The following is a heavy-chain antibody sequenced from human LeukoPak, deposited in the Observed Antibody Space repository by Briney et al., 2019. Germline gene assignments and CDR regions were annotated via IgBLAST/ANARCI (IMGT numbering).Heavy chain of an antibody. V-gene: IGHV7-4-1*02. D-gene: IGHD3-9*01. CDR1: GYTFTSYA. J-gene: IGHJ3*02. CDR2: INTNTGNP. CDR3: ARISSSKYYDILTGYSDAFDI. Sequence: ASVKVSCKDSGYTFTSYAMNWVRQAPGQGLEWMGWINTNTGNPTYAQGFTGRFVFSLDTSVSTAYLQISSLKAEDTAVYYCARISSSKYYDILTGYSDAFDIWGQGTMVTVSS.